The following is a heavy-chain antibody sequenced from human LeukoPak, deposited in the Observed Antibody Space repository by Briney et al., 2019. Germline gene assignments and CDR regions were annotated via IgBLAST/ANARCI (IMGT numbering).Heavy chain of an antibody. D-gene: IGHD3-22*01. CDR3: AKHHYYDSSGHSER. V-gene: IGHV3-23*01. CDR2: ISGSGGST. J-gene: IGHJ4*02. Sequence: GGTLRLSCAASGFTFSSYGMSWVRQAPGKGLEWVSAISGSGGSTYYADSVKGRFTISRDNSKNTLYLQMNSLRAEDTAVYYCAKHHYYDSSGHSERWGQGTLVTVSS. CDR1: GFTFSSYG.